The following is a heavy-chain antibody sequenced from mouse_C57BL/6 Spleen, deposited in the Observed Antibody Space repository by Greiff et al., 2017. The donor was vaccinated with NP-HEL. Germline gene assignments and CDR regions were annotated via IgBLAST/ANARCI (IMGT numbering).Heavy chain of an antibody. V-gene: IGHV14-4*01. CDR2: IDPENGDT. CDR3: TTGKGYFDV. Sequence: VQLQQSGAELVRPGASVKLSCTASGFNIKDDYMHWVKQRPEQGLEWIGWIDPENGDTEYASKFQGKATITADTSSNTAYLQLSSLTSEDTAVYYCTTGKGYFDVWGTGTTVTVAS. J-gene: IGHJ1*03. CDR1: GFNIKDDY.